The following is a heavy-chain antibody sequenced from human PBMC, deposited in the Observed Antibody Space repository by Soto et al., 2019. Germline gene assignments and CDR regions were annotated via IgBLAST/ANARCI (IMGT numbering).Heavy chain of an antibody. CDR1: GYTFTSYG. J-gene: IGHJ6*02. V-gene: IGHV1-18*01. D-gene: IGHD3-3*01. CDR2: ISAYNGNT. Sequence: ASVKVSCKASGYTFTSYGISWVRQAPGQGLEWMGWISAYNGNTNYAQKLQGRVTMTTDTSTSTAYMELRSLRSDDTAVYYCARRQYYDFWTGSQNYYGIDVCGQGTTVTVYS. CDR3: ARRQYYDFWTGSQNYYGIDV.